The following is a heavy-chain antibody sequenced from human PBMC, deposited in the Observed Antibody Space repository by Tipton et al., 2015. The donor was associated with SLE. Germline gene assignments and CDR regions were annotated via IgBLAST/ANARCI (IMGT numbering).Heavy chain of an antibody. D-gene: IGHD3-3*01. CDR3: ARARRGLRFLEWFYFDY. J-gene: IGHJ4*02. Sequence: TLSLTCTVSGYSISRGYYWGWIRQPPGKGLEWIGNIYHSGSDYYNPSLKSRVTISLDTSKNQFSLELGSVTAADTAVYYCARARRGLRFLEWFYFDYWGQGTLVTVSS. CDR1: GYSISRGYY. CDR2: IYHSGSD. V-gene: IGHV4-38-2*02.